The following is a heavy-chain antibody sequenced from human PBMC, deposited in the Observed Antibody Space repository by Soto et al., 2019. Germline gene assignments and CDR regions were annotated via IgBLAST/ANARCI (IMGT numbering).Heavy chain of an antibody. CDR1: GFTFSSYG. CDR3: AKGYYGDGRGSLDY. CDR2: ISYDGSNK. J-gene: IGHJ4*02. Sequence: GGSLRLSCAASGFTFSSYGMHWVRQAPGKGLEWVAVISYDGSNKYYADSVKGRFTISRDNSKNTLYLQMNSLRAEDTAVYYCAKGYYGDGRGSLDYWGQGTLVTVSS. D-gene: IGHD4-17*01. V-gene: IGHV3-30*18.